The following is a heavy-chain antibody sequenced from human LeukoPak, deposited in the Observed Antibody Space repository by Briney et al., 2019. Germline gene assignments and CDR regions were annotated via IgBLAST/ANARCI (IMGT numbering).Heavy chain of an antibody. D-gene: IGHD1-7*01. J-gene: IGHJ4*02. CDR2: INHSGST. Sequence: PSETLSLTCAVYGGSFSGYYWSWIRQPPGKGLEWIGEINHSGSTNYNPSLKSRVTISVDTSKNQFSLKLSSVTAADTAVYYCARHPRKNYGYYSSRVIGFDYWGQGTLVTVSS. CDR1: GGSFSGYY. V-gene: IGHV4-34*01. CDR3: ARHPRKNYGYYSSRVIGFDY.